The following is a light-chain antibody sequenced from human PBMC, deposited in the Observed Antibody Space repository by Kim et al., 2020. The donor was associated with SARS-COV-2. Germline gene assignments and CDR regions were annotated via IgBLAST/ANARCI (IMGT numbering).Light chain of an antibody. CDR1: SLRKYY. J-gene: IGLJ2*01. Sequence: SSELTQDPAVSAALGQTVRITCQGDSLRKYYATWYQQKPGQAPVLLISGKNNRPSGIPDRFSGSSSGNTASLTIAGAQAEDEADYYCNSRDTSHFVIFGGGTQLTVL. V-gene: IGLV3-19*01. CDR3: NSRDTSHFVI. CDR2: GKN.